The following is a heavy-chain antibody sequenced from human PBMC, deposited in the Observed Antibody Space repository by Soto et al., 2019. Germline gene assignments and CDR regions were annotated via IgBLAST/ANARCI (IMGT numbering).Heavy chain of an antibody. J-gene: IGHJ6*02. CDR1: GFTFSSYF. CDR3: ARERTSAVRGMDV. Sequence: GGSLRLSCVVSGFTFSSYFMHWVRQSPGKGLEWVAAISYAGRSEYYADSVKGRFTISRDNSKNTLTLQMSSLRAEDTAVFFCARERTSAVRGMDVWGQGTTVTVSS. V-gene: IGHV3-30*04. D-gene: IGHD3-10*02. CDR2: ISYAGRSE.